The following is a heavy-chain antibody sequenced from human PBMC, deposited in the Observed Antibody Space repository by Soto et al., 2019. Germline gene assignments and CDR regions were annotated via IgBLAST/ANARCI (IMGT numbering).Heavy chain of an antibody. CDR2: TSYSGST. D-gene: IGHD2-15*01. CDR3: ARVPRSIAATGEFDC. CDR1: GGSISNGGYY. V-gene: IGHV4-31*03. J-gene: IGHJ4*02. Sequence: QVQLQESGPGLVKPSQTLSLTCTVSGGSISNGGYYWSWIRQHPGKGLEWIGYTSYSGSTYYNPSLKRRVTISVDTSKNQFSLRLSSVTAADTAVYYCARVPRSIAATGEFDCWGQGTLVTVSS.